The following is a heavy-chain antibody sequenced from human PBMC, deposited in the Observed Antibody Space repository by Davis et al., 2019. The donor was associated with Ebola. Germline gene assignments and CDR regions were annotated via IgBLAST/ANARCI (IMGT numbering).Heavy chain of an antibody. D-gene: IGHD6-19*01. V-gene: IGHV3-21*01. CDR3: ARDGEQWLGRGGYFDY. Sequence: PGGSLRLSCAASGFTFSSYSMNWVRQAPGKGLEWVSSISSSSSYIYYADSVKGRFTISRDNAKNSLYLQMNSLRAEDTAVYYCARDGEQWLGRGGYFDYWGQGTLVTVSS. CDR2: ISSSSSYI. J-gene: IGHJ4*02. CDR1: GFTFSSYS.